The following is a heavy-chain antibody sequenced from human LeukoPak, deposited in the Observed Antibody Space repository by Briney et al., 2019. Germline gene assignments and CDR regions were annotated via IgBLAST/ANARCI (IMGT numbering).Heavy chain of an antibody. J-gene: IGHJ4*02. V-gene: IGHV3-30-3*01. CDR2: ISYDGSNK. Sequence: GGSLRLSCAASGFTFSSYAMHWVRPAPGKGLEWVAVISYDGSNKYYADSVKGRFTISRDNSKNTLYLQMNSLRAEDTAVYYCARSDCSGGSCYGESFDYWGQGTLVTVSS. CDR3: ARSDCSGGSCYGESFDY. CDR1: GFTFSSYA. D-gene: IGHD2-15*01.